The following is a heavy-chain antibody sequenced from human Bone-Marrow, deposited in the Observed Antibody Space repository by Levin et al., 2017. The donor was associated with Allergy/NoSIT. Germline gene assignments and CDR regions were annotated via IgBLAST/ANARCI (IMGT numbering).Heavy chain of an antibody. V-gene: IGHV3-30*18. J-gene: IGHJ4*02. CDR2: VSYDGTYK. CDR3: SKRSEAARLDYLDY. CDR1: GFTFSNYG. D-gene: IGHD6-6*01. Sequence: GESLKISCAASGFTFSNYGMHWVRQAPGKGLEWVAYVSYDGTYKSYADSVQGRFTISRDNSRNIAYLQMNSLRTEDTAVYYCSKRSEAARLDYLDYWGQGSLVTVSS.